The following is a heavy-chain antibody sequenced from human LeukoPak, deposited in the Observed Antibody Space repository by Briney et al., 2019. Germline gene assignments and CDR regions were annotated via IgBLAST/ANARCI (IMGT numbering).Heavy chain of an antibody. CDR3: VRGSGWFFGF. Sequence: GGSLRLSCAASASTFSGNWMHWVRQAPGKGLEWVASIDQHGRDKYFLDSVKGRFTISRDNSKSSLYLQMNSLRAEDTAVYYCVRGSGWFFGFWGQGSLVTVSS. CDR2: IDQHGRDK. CDR1: ASTFSGNW. J-gene: IGHJ4*02. V-gene: IGHV3-7*01. D-gene: IGHD6-19*01.